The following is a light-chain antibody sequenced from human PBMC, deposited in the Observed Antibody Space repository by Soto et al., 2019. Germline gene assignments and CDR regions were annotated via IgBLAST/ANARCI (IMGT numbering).Light chain of an antibody. CDR2: DAS. J-gene: IGKJ5*01. V-gene: IGKV1-33*01. CDR3: QQYDNLIT. CDR1: QDISNY. Sequence: DIQMSQSPSSLSASVGDRVTITCQASQDISNYLNWYQQRPGKAPKLLIYDASNLKTGVPSRFSGSGSGTDFTLTISSLQPEDIATYYCQQYDNLITFGPGTRLEIK.